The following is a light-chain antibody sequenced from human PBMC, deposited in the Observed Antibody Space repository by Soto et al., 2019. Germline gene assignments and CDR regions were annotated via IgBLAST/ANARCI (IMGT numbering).Light chain of an antibody. Sequence: QAVVTQSPSASASLGASVKLTCTLSSGHGTYTIAWHQQQPDKGPRYLMNLDSDGSHYKGDGIPDRFSGSSSGAERYLTISSLQSEDEADYYCQTWATGPDWVFGGGTKVTVL. CDR2: LDSDGSH. J-gene: IGLJ3*02. V-gene: IGLV4-69*01. CDR3: QTWATGPDWV. CDR1: SGHGTYT.